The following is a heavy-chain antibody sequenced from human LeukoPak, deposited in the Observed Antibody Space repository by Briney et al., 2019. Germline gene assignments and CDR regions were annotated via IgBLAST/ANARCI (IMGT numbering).Heavy chain of an antibody. CDR2: IYYSGST. CDR1: GGSISSYY. V-gene: IGHV4-59*08. CDR3: ARHEMGAKAFDI. Sequence: SETLSLTCTVSGGSISSYYWSWIRQPPGKGLEWIGYIYYSGSTNYNPSLKSRVTISVDTSKNQFSLKLSSVTAADTAVYYCARHEMGAKAFDIWGQGTMVIVSS. J-gene: IGHJ3*02. D-gene: IGHD1-26*01.